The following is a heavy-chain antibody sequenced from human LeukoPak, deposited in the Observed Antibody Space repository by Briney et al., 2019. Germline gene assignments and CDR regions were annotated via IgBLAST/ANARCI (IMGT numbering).Heavy chain of an antibody. J-gene: IGHJ5*02. V-gene: IGHV4-39*07. Sequence: SETLSLTCSVSGGSISSCTYSWGWIRQPPGKGLEWIGSIYYSGSTYYNPSLKSRVTISVDTSKNQFSLKLSSVTAADTAVYYCARRSSIADFDPWGQGTLVTVSS. CDR2: IYYSGST. D-gene: IGHD6-6*01. CDR1: GGSISSCTYS. CDR3: ARRSSIADFDP.